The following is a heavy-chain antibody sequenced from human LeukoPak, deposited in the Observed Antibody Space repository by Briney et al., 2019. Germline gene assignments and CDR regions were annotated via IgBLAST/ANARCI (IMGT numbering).Heavy chain of an antibody. Sequence: SETLSLTCAISGGSISSSNWWSWVRQPPGKGLEWIGEIYHSGSTNYNPSLKSRVTISVDKSKNQFSLKLSSVTAADTAVYYCARAKFGEGIDYWGQGILVTVSS. V-gene: IGHV4-4*02. CDR1: GGSISSSNW. CDR3: ARAKFGEGIDY. CDR2: IYHSGST. J-gene: IGHJ4*02. D-gene: IGHD3-10*01.